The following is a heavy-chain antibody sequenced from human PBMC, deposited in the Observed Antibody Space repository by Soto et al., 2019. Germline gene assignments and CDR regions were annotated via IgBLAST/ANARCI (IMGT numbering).Heavy chain of an antibody. CDR3: ARDGRNYYDSSGYSG. CDR1: GFTFSSYA. D-gene: IGHD3-22*01. CDR2: ISYDGSNK. V-gene: IGHV3-30-3*01. J-gene: IGHJ4*02. Sequence: TGGSLRLSCAASGFTFSSYAMHWVRQAPGKGLEWVAVISYDGSNKYYADSVKGRFTISRDNSKNTLYLQMNSLRAEDTAVYYCARDGRNYYDSSGYSGWGQGTLVTVSS.